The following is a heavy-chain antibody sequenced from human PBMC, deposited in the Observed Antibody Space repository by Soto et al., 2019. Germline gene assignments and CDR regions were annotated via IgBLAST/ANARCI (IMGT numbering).Heavy chain of an antibody. D-gene: IGHD6-25*01. CDR3: ARAYSSADDYYYYGMDV. CDR1: GGTFSSYA. Sequence: QVQLVQSGAEVKKPGSSVKVSCKASGGTFSSYAISWVRQAPGQGLEWMGGIIPIFSTANYTQKFQGRVTITADESTSTAYMELSSLRSEDTAVYYCARAYSSADDYYYYGMDVWGQGTTVTVSS. CDR2: IIPIFSTA. J-gene: IGHJ6*02. V-gene: IGHV1-69*01.